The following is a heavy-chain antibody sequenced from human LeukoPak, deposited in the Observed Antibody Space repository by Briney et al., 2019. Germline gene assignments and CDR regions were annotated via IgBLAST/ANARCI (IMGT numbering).Heavy chain of an antibody. CDR2: IYPGDSDT. CDR3: ARRSSGSYSVGGYYYYMDV. V-gene: IGHV5-51*01. J-gene: IGHJ6*03. Sequence: GESLQISLKGSGCSFTSYWIGWARQLPGKGLEGMGIIYPGDSDTRYSPSFQGQVTISADNSISTAYLQWSSLKASATAMYYCARRSSGSYSVGGYYYYMDVWGKGTTVTVSS. D-gene: IGHD1-26*01. CDR1: GCSFTSYW.